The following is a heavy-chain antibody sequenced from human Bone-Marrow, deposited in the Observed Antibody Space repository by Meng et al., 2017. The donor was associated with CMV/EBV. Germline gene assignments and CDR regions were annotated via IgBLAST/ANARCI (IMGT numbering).Heavy chain of an antibody. CDR3: ARGGVVVVPAAISYYYYGMDV. J-gene: IGHJ6*02. CDR2: ISWNSGSI. V-gene: IGHV3-9*01. D-gene: IGHD2-2*01. CDR1: GFTFDDYA. Sequence: SLKISCAASGFTFDDYAMHWVRQAPGKGLEWVSGISWNSGSIGYADSVKGRFTISRDNSKNTLYLQMNSLRAEDTAVYYCARGGVVVVPAAISYYYYGMDVWGQGTTVTVSS.